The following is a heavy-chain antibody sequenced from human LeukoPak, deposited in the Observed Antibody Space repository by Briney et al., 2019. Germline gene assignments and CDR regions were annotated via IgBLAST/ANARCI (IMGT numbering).Heavy chain of an antibody. CDR3: ARPPLLWFGELLSDWFDP. J-gene: IGHJ5*02. D-gene: IGHD3-10*01. V-gene: IGHV4-34*01. CDR2: INHSGST. CDR1: GGSFSGYY. Sequence: SETLSLTCAVYGGSFSGYYWSWIRQPPGKGLEWIGEINHSGSTNYNPSLKSRVTISVDTSKNQFSLKLSSVTAADTAVYYCARPPLLWFGELLSDWFDPWGQGTLVTVSS.